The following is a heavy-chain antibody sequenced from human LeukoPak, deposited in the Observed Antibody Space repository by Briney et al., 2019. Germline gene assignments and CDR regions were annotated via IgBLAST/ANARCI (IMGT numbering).Heavy chain of an antibody. D-gene: IGHD5-12*01. CDR3: ARGGRGYSGYFDY. Sequence: PSETLSLTRTVSGGSISSYYWSWIRQPPGKGLEWIGYIYYSGSTNYNPSLKSRVTISVDTSKNQFSLKLSSVTAADTAVYYCARGGRGYSGYFDYWGQGTLVTVSS. CDR2: IYYSGST. V-gene: IGHV4-59*01. CDR1: GGSISSYY. J-gene: IGHJ4*02.